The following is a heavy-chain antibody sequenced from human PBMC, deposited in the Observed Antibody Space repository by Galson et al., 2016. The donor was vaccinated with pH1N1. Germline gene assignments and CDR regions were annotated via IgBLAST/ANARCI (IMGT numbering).Heavy chain of an antibody. J-gene: IGHJ5*02. CDR3: VRGGEEVLLPGNPHNWFDP. Sequence: TLSLTCSVSGGPITSGIYFWGWIRQPAGKGLEWIGLIYSSGNTNYNPPLKSRVTISADASNNQFSLKLTSVTAADTALYYCVRGGEEVLLPGNPHNWFDPWGQGTLVTVSS. D-gene: IGHD1-14*01. CDR1: GGPITSGIYF. CDR2: IYSSGNT. V-gene: IGHV4-61*02.